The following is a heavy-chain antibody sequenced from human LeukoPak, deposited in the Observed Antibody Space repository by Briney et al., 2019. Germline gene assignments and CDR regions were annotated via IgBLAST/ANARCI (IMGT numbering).Heavy chain of an antibody. J-gene: IGHJ4*02. CDR3: TREDRPFCPFAY. V-gene: IGHV4-4*02. Sequence: SGTLSLTCGVSGGSIDITNYWSWVRQAPGKGLEWIGEISHDGTTNHNPSLRSRVAMSLDRANNQFSLSLTSVTAADTAVYYCTREDRPFCPFAYWGQRVLVTVSS. D-gene: IGHD3-22*01. CDR1: GGSIDITNY. CDR2: ISHDGTT.